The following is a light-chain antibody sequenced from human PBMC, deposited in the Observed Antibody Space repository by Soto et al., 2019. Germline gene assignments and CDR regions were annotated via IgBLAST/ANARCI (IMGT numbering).Light chain of an antibody. V-gene: IGKV1-9*01. CDR2: STS. CDR3: QQFRSYPLA. CDR1: QSISSW. Sequence: DIQMTQSPSSLSASVGDRVTITCRASQSISSWLAWYQQKPGKAPKLLTYSTSTLQSGVPSRFSGSGSGTEFTLTISSLQPEDFAIYYCQQFRSYPLAFGGGTKVDIK. J-gene: IGKJ4*01.